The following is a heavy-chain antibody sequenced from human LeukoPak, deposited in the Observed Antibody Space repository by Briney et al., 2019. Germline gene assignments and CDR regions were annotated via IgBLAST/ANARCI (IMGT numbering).Heavy chain of an antibody. CDR3: TRVVTDSYTSGSFRNWFDP. V-gene: IGHV3-49*04. J-gene: IGHJ5*02. CDR1: GFTFGDYT. Sequence: GGSLRLSCTASGFTFGDYTMTWVRQTPGKGLEWVGLIGHQGYGATTENAASVEGRFTISRDDWNSIVYLQMNSLKTEDSAVYYCTRVVTDSYTSGSFRNWFDPWGQGTLVTVSS. CDR2: IGHQGYGATT. D-gene: IGHD2-2*02.